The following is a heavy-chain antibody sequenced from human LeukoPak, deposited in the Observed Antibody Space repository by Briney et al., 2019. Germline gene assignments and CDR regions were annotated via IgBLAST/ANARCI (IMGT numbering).Heavy chain of an antibody. J-gene: IGHJ4*02. CDR1: GYSFTSYW. CDR3: ARQPPTTLVIGSYDY. V-gene: IGHV5-51*01. Sequence: GESLKISCKGSGYSFTSYWIGWVRQMPGKGLEWMGIIHPGDSDTTYSPSFQGQVTILADKSISTAYLQWSSLKASDTAMYYCARQPPTTLVIGSYDYWGQGTLVSVSS. D-gene: IGHD4-23*01. CDR2: IHPGDSDT.